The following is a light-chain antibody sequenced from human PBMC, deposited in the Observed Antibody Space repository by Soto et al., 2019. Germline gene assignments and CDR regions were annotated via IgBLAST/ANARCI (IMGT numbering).Light chain of an antibody. Sequence: EIVVRQSPATLSVSPGERGTLSCRASQSVSSSLAWYQQRPGQAPRLLIYDTSTRAPGIAARFSGSGSGTEFTLTLSSLQSEDVAIYYCQQYVHWPPGTFGQGTTVEIK. CDR1: QSVSSS. V-gene: IGKV3-15*01. CDR2: DTS. J-gene: IGKJ1*01. CDR3: QQYVHWPPGT.